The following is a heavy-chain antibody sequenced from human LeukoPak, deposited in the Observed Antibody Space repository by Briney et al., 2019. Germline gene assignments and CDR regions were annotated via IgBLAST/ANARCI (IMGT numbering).Heavy chain of an antibody. CDR3: AREYGSGSYTGIDY. CDR2: ISAYNSAYNGNT. J-gene: IGHJ4*02. D-gene: IGHD3-10*01. Sequence: ASVKVSCKASGYTFINYGITWVRQAPGQGLEWMGWISAYNSAYNGNTHYAQKLQGRVTMTTDTPTNTGYTELRSLRSDDTAVYYCAREYGSGSYTGIDYWGQGTLVTASS. CDR1: GYTFINYG. V-gene: IGHV1-18*01.